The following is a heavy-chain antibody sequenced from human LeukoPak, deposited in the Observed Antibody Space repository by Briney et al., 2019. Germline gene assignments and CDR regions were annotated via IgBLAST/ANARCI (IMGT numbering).Heavy chain of an antibody. Sequence: ASVKVSCKASGGTFSSYAISWVRQAPGQGLEWMGRIIPIFGTANYAQKFQGRVTITTDESTSTAYMELSSLRSEDTAVYYCARGQHSSGYYLPNWGQGTLVTVSS. CDR1: GGTFSSYA. V-gene: IGHV1-69*05. D-gene: IGHD3-22*01. CDR2: IIPIFGTA. CDR3: ARGQHSSGYYLPN. J-gene: IGHJ4*02.